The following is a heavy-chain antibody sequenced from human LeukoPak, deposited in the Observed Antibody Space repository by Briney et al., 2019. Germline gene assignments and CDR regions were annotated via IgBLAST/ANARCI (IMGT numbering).Heavy chain of an antibody. J-gene: IGHJ5*02. V-gene: IGHV1-18*01. Sequence: ASVKVSCKASGYTFTSYGISWVRQAPGQGLEWMGWISTYNGNTNYAQNLQGRVTMTTDTSTSTAYVELRSLRSNDTAVYYCARASWLLHSCFDPWGQGTLVTVSS. CDR2: ISTYNGNT. CDR1: GYTFTSYG. D-gene: IGHD6-19*01. CDR3: ARASWLLHSCFDP.